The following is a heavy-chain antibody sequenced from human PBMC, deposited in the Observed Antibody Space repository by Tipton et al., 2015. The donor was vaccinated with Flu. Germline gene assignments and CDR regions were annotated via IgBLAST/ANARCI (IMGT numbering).Heavy chain of an antibody. CDR2: IYTSGGT. CDR1: GVSISSGSYY. V-gene: IGHV4-61*02. Sequence: TLSLTCTVSGVSISSGSYYWSWIRQPAGKGLEWVGRIYTSGGTDYNATLRSRVSISVDTSKNQFSLNLRSVSAADTAVYYCARGTKRGYVPSGYFDYWGQGTLVTVSS. D-gene: IGHD5-12*01. J-gene: IGHJ4*02. CDR3: ARGTKRGYVPSGYFDY.